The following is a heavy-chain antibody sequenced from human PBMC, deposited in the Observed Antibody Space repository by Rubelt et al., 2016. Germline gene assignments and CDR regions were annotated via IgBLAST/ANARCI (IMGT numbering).Heavy chain of an antibody. D-gene: IGHD5-24*01. Sequence: QVQLVQSGAEVKKPGASVKVSCKASGYTFTGYYMHWVRQAPGQGLEWMGWINPNSGGTNVAYRFLGMGTLTRERSVRRAYRARSRLRSDETAVYYCASIRDGYNSPDDYWGQGTLVTVSS. V-gene: IGHV1-2*07. CDR3: ASIRDGYNSPDDY. CDR2: INPNSGGT. CDR1: GYTFTGYY. J-gene: IGHJ4*02.